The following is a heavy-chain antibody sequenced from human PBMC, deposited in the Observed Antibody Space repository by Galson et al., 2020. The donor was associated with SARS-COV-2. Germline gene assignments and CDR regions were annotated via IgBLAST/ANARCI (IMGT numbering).Heavy chain of an antibody. V-gene: IGHV5-51*01. CDR1: RSTSTSYW. CDR3: ARHKSSSSGWDLYYFDY. CDR2: IHPRDSDT. D-gene: IGHD6-6*01. Sequence: ASPKLSCRGPRSTSTSYWTGWLRQMPGKCLDWLGIIHPRDSDTRYSPSFQGQVTISADKSISTAYLQWSSLKASDTAMYYCARHKSSSSGWDLYYFDYWGQGTLVTVSS. J-gene: IGHJ4*02.